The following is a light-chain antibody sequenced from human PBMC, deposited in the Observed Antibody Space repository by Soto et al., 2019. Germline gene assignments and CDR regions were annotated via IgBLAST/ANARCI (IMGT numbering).Light chain of an antibody. CDR3: CSYTTSSTVV. V-gene: IGLV2-14*01. CDR2: DVS. J-gene: IGLJ2*01. Sequence: QSVLTQPASVSGSPGQSITISCTGTSSDVGAYNYVSWYQPYPGKAPKVMIYDVSNRPSGVSNRFSGSKSGNTASLTISGLQGEDEADYYCCSYTTSSTVVFGGGTQLTVL. CDR1: SSDVGAYNY.